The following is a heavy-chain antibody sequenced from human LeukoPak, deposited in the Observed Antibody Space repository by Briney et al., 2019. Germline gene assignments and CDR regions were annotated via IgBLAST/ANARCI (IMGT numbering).Heavy chain of an antibody. CDR2: IIPIFGTA. CDR3: ARADSSSIGAFYYYMDV. D-gene: IGHD6-6*01. CDR1: GGTFSSYA. J-gene: IGHJ6*03. Sequence: GASVKVSCKASGGTFSSYAISWVRQAPGQGLEWMGGIIPIFGTANYAQKFQGRVTITADESTSTAYMELSSLRSEDTAVYYCARADSSSIGAFYYYMDVWGKGTTVTVSS. V-gene: IGHV1-69*13.